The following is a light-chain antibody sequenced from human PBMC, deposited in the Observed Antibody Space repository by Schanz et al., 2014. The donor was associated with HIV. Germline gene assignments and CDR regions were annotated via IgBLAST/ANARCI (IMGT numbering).Light chain of an antibody. Sequence: QSVLTQPPSASGTPGQRVTISCSGSSSNFRSNAVNWYQQLPGTAPRLVIYNTFHRPSGVPDRFSGSGSGTSASLAITGLQAEDEADYYCQSYDSGLSGWVFGGGTKLTVL. CDR2: NTF. CDR1: SSNFRSNA. J-gene: IGLJ3*02. CDR3: QSYDSGLSGWV. V-gene: IGLV1-44*01.